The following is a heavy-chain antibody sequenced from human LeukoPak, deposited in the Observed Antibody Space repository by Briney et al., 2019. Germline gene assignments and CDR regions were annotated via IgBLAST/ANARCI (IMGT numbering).Heavy chain of an antibody. D-gene: IGHD1-1*01. CDR1: GFTVSSNY. CDR3: AKDASYNWNDGDDAFDI. J-gene: IGHJ3*02. CDR2: ISGSGGST. V-gene: IGHV3-23*01. Sequence: GGSLRLFCAASGFTVSSNYMSWVRQAPGKGLEWVSAISGSGGSTYYADSVKGRFTISRDNSKNTLYLQMNSLRAEDTAVYYCAKDASYNWNDGDDAFDIWGQGTMVTVSS.